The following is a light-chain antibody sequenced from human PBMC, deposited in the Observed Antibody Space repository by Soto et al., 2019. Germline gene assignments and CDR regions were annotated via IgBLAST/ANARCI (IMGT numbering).Light chain of an antibody. J-gene: IGLJ3*02. Sequence: QSALTQPASVSGSPGQSITISCTGTGSDVGGYNYVSWYQQHPGKAPKLMIYEVTNRPSGISTRFSGSKSVNTASLTISGLQAEDDAHYYCCTYSSTSDHVLFGGGTKLTVL. CDR2: EVT. CDR1: GSDVGGYNY. CDR3: CTYSSTSDHVL. V-gene: IGLV2-14*01.